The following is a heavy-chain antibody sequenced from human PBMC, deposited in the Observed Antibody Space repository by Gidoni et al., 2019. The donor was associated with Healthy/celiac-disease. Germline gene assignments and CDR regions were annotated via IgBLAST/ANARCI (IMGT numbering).Heavy chain of an antibody. CDR2: ISSSGRTI. D-gene: IGHD4-17*01. CDR1: GFTFSSYE. V-gene: IGHV3-48*03. CDR3: ARASYGYYGMDV. J-gene: IGHJ6*02. Sequence: EVQLVESGGGLVQPGGSLRLSCAASGFTFSSYEMNWVRQAPGKGLEWVSYISSSGRTIYYADSVKGRFTISRDNAKNSLYLQMNSLRAEDTAVYYCARASYGYYGMDVWGQGTTVTVSS.